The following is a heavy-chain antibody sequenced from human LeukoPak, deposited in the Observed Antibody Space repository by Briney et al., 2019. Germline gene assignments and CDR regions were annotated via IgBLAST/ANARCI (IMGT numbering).Heavy chain of an antibody. CDR2: ISGSGGST. V-gene: IGHV3-23*01. CDR1: GFTFSSYA. J-gene: IGHJ4*02. CDR3: ARLTRGGPAYCGGDCYSDY. Sequence: GGSLRLSCAASGFTFSSYAMSWVRQAPGKGLEWVSAISGSGGSTYYADSVKDRFIISRDNSKNTLFPQMNSLRAEDTALYYCARLTRGGPAYCGGDCYSDYWGQGTLVTVSS. D-gene: IGHD2-21*01.